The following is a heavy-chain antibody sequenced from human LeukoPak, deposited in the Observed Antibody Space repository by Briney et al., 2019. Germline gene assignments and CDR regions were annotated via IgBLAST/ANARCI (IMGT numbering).Heavy chain of an antibody. V-gene: IGHV1-2*02. D-gene: IGHD5-18*01. CDR1: GYTFTGYY. CDR3: ARVSAKITWIQLWYYFDY. CDR2: INPNSGGT. J-gene: IGHJ4*02. Sequence: ASVKVSCKASGYTFTGYYMHWVRQAPGQGLEWMGWINPNSGGTNYAQKFQGRVTMTRDTSISTAYMELSSLRSEDTAVYYCARVSAKITWIQLWYYFDYWGQGTLVTVSS.